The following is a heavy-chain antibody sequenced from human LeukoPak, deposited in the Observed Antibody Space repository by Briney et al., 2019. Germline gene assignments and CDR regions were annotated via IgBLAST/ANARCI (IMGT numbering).Heavy chain of an antibody. Sequence: GGFLRLSCAASGFTFSSYGMSWVRQAPGKGLKWVSAISGSGGSTYYADSVKGRFTISRDNSKNTLYLQMNSLRAEGTAVYYCAKQGFGEFDYWGQGTLVTVSS. CDR1: GFTFSSYG. CDR3: AKQGFGEFDY. V-gene: IGHV3-23*01. CDR2: ISGSGGST. D-gene: IGHD3-10*01. J-gene: IGHJ4*02.